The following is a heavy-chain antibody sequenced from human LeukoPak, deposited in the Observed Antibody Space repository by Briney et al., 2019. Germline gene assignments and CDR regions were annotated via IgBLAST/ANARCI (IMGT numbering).Heavy chain of an antibody. J-gene: IGHJ6*03. CDR1: EFTFSAYS. V-gene: IGHV3-48*04. CDR3: AREYGYYGSGSYASYYYYYMDV. Sequence: GGSLRLSCAASEFTFSAYSMNWVRQAPGKGLEWVSYISSSGSTTYYADSVKGRFTISRDNAKNSLYLQMNSLRAEDTAVYYCAREYGYYGSGSYASYYYYYMDVWGKGTTVTVSS. CDR2: ISSSGSTT. D-gene: IGHD3-10*01.